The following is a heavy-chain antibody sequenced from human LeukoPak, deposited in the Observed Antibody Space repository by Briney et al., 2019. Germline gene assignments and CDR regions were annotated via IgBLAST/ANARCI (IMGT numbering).Heavy chain of an antibody. CDR3: AREELGTSKADY. Sequence: GASVKVSCKASGYTFTGYYMHWVRQAPGQGLEWMGWINPNSGGTNYAQKFQGRVTMTRDTSISTVYMELSRLRSDDTAVHYCAREELGTSKADYWGQGTLVTVSS. CDR2: INPNSGGT. D-gene: IGHD3-10*01. CDR1: GYTFTGYY. V-gene: IGHV1-2*02. J-gene: IGHJ4*02.